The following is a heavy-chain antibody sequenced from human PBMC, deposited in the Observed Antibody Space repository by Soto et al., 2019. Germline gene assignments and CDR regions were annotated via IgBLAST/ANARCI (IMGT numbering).Heavy chain of an antibody. D-gene: IGHD1-1*01. V-gene: IGHV4-39*01. Sequence: QVQLQESGPGQVKPSETLSLTCAVSGGSITSGPYYWGWIRQPPGEGLEWIGSINYSGSTYYNPSLKSRVTMAVGKSKSQFSLRLTSASAADTAVYYCARQDWRSGASPDYWGQGSLVIVSS. CDR1: GGSITSGPYY. CDR3: ARQDWRSGASPDY. J-gene: IGHJ4*02. CDR2: INYSGST.